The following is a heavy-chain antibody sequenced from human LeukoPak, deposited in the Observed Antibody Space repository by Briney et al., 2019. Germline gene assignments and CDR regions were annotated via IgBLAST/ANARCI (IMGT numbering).Heavy chain of an antibody. J-gene: IGHJ4*02. CDR3: ATLRDFWSGYYADY. V-gene: IGHV3-23*01. D-gene: IGHD3-3*01. CDR1: GFTFSSYA. CDR2: ISGSGGST. Sequence: GGSLRLSCAASGFTFSSYAMSWVRQAPGKGLEWVSAISGSGGSTYYADSVKGRFTISRDNSKNTLYLQMNSLRAEDTAVYYCATLRDFWSGYYADYWGRGTLVTVSS.